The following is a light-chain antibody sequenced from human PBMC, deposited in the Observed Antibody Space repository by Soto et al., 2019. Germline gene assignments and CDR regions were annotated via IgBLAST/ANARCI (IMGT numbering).Light chain of an antibody. CDR1: SSDVGSYNL. Sequence: SALTQPASVSGSPGQSITISCTGSSSDVGSYNLVSWYQQYPGKAPKLMIFEGNKRPSGVSNRFSASKSGNTASLTISGLQAEDEADYYCWSYAGRRTFEVFGGGTKVTVL. CDR3: WSYAGRRTFEV. CDR2: EGN. J-gene: IGLJ2*01. V-gene: IGLV2-23*03.